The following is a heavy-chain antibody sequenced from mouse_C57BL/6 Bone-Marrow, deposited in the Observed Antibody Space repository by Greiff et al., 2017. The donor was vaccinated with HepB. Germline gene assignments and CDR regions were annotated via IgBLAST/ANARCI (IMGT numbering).Heavy chain of an antibody. V-gene: IGHV1-82*01. CDR3: AYYYGSSSWFAY. CDR2: IYPGDGDT. J-gene: IGHJ3*01. D-gene: IGHD1-1*01. Sequence: LVKPEASVKISCKASGYAFSSSWMNWVKQRPGKGLEWIGRIYPGDGDTNYNGKFKGKATLTADKSSSTAYMQLSSLTSEDSAVYFCAYYYGSSSWFAYWGQGTLVTVSA. CDR1: GYAFSSSW.